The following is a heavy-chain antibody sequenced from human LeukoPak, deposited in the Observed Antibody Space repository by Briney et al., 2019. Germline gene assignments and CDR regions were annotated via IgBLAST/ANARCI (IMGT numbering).Heavy chain of an antibody. D-gene: IGHD3-3*01. J-gene: IGHJ4*02. CDR2: IKQDGSEK. CDR1: GFTFSSYW. V-gene: IGHV3-7*01. Sequence: GGSLRLSCAASGFTFSSYWMSWVRQAPGKGLEWVANIKQDGSEKYYVDSVKGRFTISRDKSKNTLYLQMNSLRAEDTAVYYCAKDHYRSRSYDFWSGYYSDYWGQGTLVTVSS. CDR3: AKDHYRSRSYDFWSGYYSDY.